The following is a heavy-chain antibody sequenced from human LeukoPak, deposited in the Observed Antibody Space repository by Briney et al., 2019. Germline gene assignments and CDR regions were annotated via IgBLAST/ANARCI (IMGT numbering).Heavy chain of an antibody. CDR1: GYTFSIYG. J-gene: IGHJ4*02. Sequence: ASVKVSCRASGYTFSIYGFSWVRQAPGQGLEWMGWISVYNGNTNYAQKFQGRVTMTEDTSTDTAYMELSSLRSEDTAVYYCATDLTTVTTGYYFDYWGQGTLVTVSS. D-gene: IGHD4-17*01. CDR3: ATDLTTVTTGYYFDY. CDR2: ISVYNGNT. V-gene: IGHV1-18*01.